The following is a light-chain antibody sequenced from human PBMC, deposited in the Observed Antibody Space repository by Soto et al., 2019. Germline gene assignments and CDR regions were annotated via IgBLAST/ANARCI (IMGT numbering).Light chain of an antibody. CDR2: DVT. CDR3: CSYAGSSSFRVL. V-gene: IGLV2-11*01. J-gene: IGLJ2*01. Sequence: QSALTQPRSVSGSPGQSVTISCTGTNSDVGTYNYVSWYQQHPGKAPNLIIYDVTKRPSGVPDRFSGSKSGNTASLSISGLQAADEAEYYCCCCSYAGSSSFRVLFGGGTKLPV. CDR1: NSDVGTYNY.